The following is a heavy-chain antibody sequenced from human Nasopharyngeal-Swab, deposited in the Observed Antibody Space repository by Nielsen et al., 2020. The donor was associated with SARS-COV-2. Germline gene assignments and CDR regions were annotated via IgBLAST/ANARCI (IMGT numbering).Heavy chain of an antibody. D-gene: IGHD6-19*01. Sequence: SETLSLTCAVYGGSFSGYSWSWIRQPPGKGLEWIGEINHSRSTNYNPSLKSRVTISVDTSKNQFSLKLSSVTAADTAVYYCARGRSSGWYHYYFDYWGQGTLVTVSS. V-gene: IGHV4-34*01. J-gene: IGHJ4*02. CDR2: INHSRST. CDR3: ARGRSSGWYHYYFDY. CDR1: GGSFSGYS.